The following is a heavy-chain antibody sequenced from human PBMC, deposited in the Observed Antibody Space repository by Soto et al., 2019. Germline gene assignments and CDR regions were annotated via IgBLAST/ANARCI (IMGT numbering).Heavy chain of an antibody. D-gene: IGHD2-15*01. CDR3: APHVSCSGGSCQYDAFAI. J-gene: IGHJ3*02. V-gene: IGHV3-23*01. CDR2: VTADGGT. Sequence: EVQVLESGGGLVQPGGSLRLSCEGSGFTVSSHAMTWIRQAPGKGPEWVSTVTADGGTYYADSVKGRFAMSRDTSENTLYLRMGSLGAEVSAAYYCAPHVSCSGGSCQYDAFAIRGQGTMVTVSS. CDR1: GFTVSSHA.